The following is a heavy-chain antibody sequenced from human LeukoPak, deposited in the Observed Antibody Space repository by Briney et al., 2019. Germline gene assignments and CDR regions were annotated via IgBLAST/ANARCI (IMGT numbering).Heavy chain of an antibody. J-gene: IGHJ4*02. V-gene: IGHV4-34*01. Sequence: SETLSLTCAVYGEFFSGYYWTWIRQSPGKGLEWIGEINHIGSANYNPSLKSRVTLSVDTSKNQFSLKLSSVTAADTAVYYCARHGYYDSSGYDGYFDYWGQGTLVTVSS. CDR3: ARHGYYDSSGYDGYFDY. D-gene: IGHD3-22*01. CDR2: INHIGSA. CDR1: GEFFSGYY.